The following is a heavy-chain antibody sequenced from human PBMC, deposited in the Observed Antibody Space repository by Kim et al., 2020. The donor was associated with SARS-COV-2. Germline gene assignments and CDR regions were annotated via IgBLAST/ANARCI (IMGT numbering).Heavy chain of an antibody. Sequence: NASLTSRVTMSLDTSRTQFALHLSSVTAADTAVYYCARASSLAGEYYFDYWGQGTLVTVS. V-gene: IGHV4-4*06. D-gene: IGHD6-19*01. CDR3: ARASSLAGEYYFDY. J-gene: IGHJ4*02.